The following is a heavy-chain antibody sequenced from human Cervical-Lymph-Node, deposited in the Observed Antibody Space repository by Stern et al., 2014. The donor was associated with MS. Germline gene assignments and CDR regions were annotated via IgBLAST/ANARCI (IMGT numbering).Heavy chain of an antibody. CDR3: ATKRGWYVGAIEYAFDI. CDR1: GLTFSHYA. V-gene: IGHV3-23*04. Sequence: VQLEESGGGLVQPGGSLRLSCEDSGLTFSHYAMSWVRQAPGKGLEWVSTISGSGGNTYYADSVKGRFTISRDNSRNTLYLQMKSLRADDTAVYFCATKRGWYVGAIEYAFDIWGQGTMVTVSS. J-gene: IGHJ3*02. CDR2: ISGSGGNT. D-gene: IGHD6-19*01.